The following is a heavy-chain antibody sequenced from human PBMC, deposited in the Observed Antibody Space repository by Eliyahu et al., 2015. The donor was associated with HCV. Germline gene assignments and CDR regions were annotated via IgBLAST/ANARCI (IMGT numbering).Heavy chain of an antibody. CDR1: GGSISSYY. Sequence: QVQLQESGPGLVKPSETLSLTCTVSGGSISSYYWSWIRQPPGKGLEWIGDIFYSGSTNYNPSLKSRVTISVDTSKNQFSLKLSSVTAADTAVYYCARTELWLGVYYFDYWGQGTLVTVSS. CDR3: ARTELWLGVYYFDY. CDR2: IFYSGST. V-gene: IGHV4-59*01. J-gene: IGHJ4*02. D-gene: IGHD5-18*01.